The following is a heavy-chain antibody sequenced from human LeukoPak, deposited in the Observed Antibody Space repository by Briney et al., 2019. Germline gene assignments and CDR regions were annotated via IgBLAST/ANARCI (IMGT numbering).Heavy chain of an antibody. Sequence: SETLSLTCAVSGGSISSGGYSWSWLRQPPGKGLEWFGYINHSGSTYYNPSLKSRVTISVDRSKNQFSLKLSSVTAGDTAVYYCTRGGGWLIDYWGQGILVTVSS. J-gene: IGHJ4*02. CDR1: GGSISSGGYS. CDR2: INHSGST. CDR3: TRGGGWLIDY. D-gene: IGHD3-16*01. V-gene: IGHV4-30-2*01.